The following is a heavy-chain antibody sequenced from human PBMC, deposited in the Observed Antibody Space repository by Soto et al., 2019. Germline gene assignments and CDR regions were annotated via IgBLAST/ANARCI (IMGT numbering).Heavy chain of an antibody. CDR2: INAANGDT. D-gene: IGHD6-13*01. CDR1: GYNFMPYG. CDR3: VRRHVSATGIDWFDP. V-gene: IGHV1-3*01. J-gene: IGHJ5*02. Sequence: ASVKVSCKASGYNFMPYGIHWVRQAPGQRLEWMGWINAANGDTKYSPKFQGRVTITRDTSASTAYMELSSLRSEDTAVYYCVRRHVSATGIDWFDPWGQGTLVTVSS.